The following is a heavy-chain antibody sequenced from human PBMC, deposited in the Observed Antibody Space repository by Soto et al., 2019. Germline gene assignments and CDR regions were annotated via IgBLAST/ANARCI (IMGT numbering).Heavy chain of an antibody. V-gene: IGHV3-48*02. D-gene: IGHD2-2*02. Sequence: GGSLRLSCAASGFTFSSYSMNWVRQAPGKGLEWVSYITPSSGTTYADSVKGRFTISRDNAKNSLYLQMNSLRDEDTAVYYCAREDVPPPAIPLWSVIWGQGTLVNVSS. CDR1: GFTFSSYS. CDR2: ITPSSGTT. J-gene: IGHJ3*02. CDR3: AREDVPPPAIPLWSVI.